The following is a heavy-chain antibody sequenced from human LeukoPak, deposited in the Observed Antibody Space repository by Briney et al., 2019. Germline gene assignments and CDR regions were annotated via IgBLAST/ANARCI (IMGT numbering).Heavy chain of an antibody. CDR3: AREDLGFNAFDI. V-gene: IGHV1-18*01. CDR2: ISAYNGNT. J-gene: IGHJ3*02. Sequence: ASVKVSCKASGYTFTSYGISWVRQAPGQGLEWGGWISAYNGNTNYAQKLQGRVTITTDTPQRTAHMELRSLRSDDTAVYYCAREDLGFNAFDIWGQGTMVTVSS. CDR1: GYTFTSYG. D-gene: IGHD3-10*01.